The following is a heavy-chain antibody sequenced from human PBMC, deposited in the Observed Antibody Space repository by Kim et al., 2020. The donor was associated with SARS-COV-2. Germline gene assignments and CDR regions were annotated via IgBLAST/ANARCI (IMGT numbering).Heavy chain of an antibody. CDR3: ASTQLWEMVDY. CDR1: GGSISSYY. Sequence: SETLSLTCTVSGGSISSYYWSWIRQPPGKGLEWIGYIYYSGSTNYNPSLKSRVTISVDTSKNQFSLKLSSVTAADTAVYYCASTQLWEMVDYWGQGTLVTVSS. CDR2: IYYSGST. J-gene: IGHJ4*02. D-gene: IGHD5-18*01. V-gene: IGHV4-59*01.